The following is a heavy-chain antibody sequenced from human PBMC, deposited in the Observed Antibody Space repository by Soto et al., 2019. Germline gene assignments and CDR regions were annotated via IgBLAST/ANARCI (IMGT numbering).Heavy chain of an antibody. V-gene: IGHV3-30*18. D-gene: IGHD3-10*01. Sequence: GGPLRLSCAASGFTFSSYGMHWVRQAPGKGLEWVAVISYDGSNKYYADSVKGRFTISRDNSKNTLYLQMNSLRAEDTAVYYCAKDTYYYGSGSYRIDYWGQGTLVTVSS. CDR2: ISYDGSNK. CDR1: GFTFSSYG. CDR3: AKDTYYYGSGSYRIDY. J-gene: IGHJ4*02.